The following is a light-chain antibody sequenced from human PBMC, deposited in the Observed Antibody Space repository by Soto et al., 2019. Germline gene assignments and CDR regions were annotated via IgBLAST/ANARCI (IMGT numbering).Light chain of an antibody. CDR1: SSDVGTHNF. V-gene: IGLV2-14*03. CDR2: DVS. CDR3: SSFTTTNTYV. Sequence: QSVLTQPASVSGSPGQSIAMSCTGTSSDVGTHNFVSWYQQHPGKALKLIIYDVSNRPSGVSDRFFGSKSGNTAFLTISGLQAEDEADYYCSSFTTTNTYVFGTGTKVTVL. J-gene: IGLJ1*01.